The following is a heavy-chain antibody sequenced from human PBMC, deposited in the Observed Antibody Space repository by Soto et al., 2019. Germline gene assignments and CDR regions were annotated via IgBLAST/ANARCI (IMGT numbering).Heavy chain of an antibody. Sequence: EVQLVESGGGLVQPGGSLRLSCAASGFTFSSYSMNWVRQAPGKGLEWVSYISDSSRTIYYADSVKGRFTISRDNAKNSLFLQMNSLRDEDTAVYYCARDRGVDTAMDPFDFWGQGTLVTVSS. D-gene: IGHD5-18*01. CDR2: ISDSSRTI. V-gene: IGHV3-48*02. J-gene: IGHJ4*02. CDR1: GFTFSSYS. CDR3: ARDRGVDTAMDPFDF.